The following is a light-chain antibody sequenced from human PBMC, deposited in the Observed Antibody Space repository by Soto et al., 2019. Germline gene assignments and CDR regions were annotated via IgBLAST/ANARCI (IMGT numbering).Light chain of an antibody. J-gene: IGKJ1*01. Sequence: DIQMTQSPSSLSAYVVDGVSITFRASQGIKNDLAWYQQKKGKAPKRXIYAVSSLQSGVPSRFSGSGYGTEFNLTISSLQTEDVATYYCLQHHSYPQTFGQGTKVDIK. CDR1: QGIKND. CDR3: LQHHSYPQT. CDR2: AVS. V-gene: IGKV1-17*01.